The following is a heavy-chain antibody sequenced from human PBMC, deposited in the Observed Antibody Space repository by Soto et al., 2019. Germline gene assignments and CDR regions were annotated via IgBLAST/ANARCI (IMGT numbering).Heavy chain of an antibody. CDR3: ATRSSGWYFDY. CDR2: ISGSGGST. Sequence: EVQLLESGGGLVQPGGSLRLSCAASGFTFSSYAMSWVRQAPGKGLEWVSAISGSGGSTYYADSVKGRFTISRDNSKNTLYLLMHSLRAEDTAVYYCATRSSGWYFDYWGQGTLVTVSS. CDR1: GFTFSSYA. J-gene: IGHJ4*02. D-gene: IGHD6-19*01. V-gene: IGHV3-23*01.